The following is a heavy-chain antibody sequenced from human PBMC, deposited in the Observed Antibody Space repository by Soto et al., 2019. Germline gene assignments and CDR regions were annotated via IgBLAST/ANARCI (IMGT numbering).Heavy chain of an antibody. Sequence: QVQLVESGGGVVQPGRSLRLSCAASGFTFSSYGMHWVRQAPGKGLEWVAVISYDGSNKYYADSVKGRFTISRDNSKNTLYLQMNSLRAEDTAVNYCAKGLGYCSGGSCTVDYWGQGTLVTVSS. CDR1: GFTFSSYG. V-gene: IGHV3-30*18. J-gene: IGHJ4*02. D-gene: IGHD2-15*01. CDR2: ISYDGSNK. CDR3: AKGLGYCSGGSCTVDY.